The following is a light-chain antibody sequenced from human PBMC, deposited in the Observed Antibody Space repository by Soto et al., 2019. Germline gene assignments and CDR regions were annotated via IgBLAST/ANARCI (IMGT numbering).Light chain of an antibody. CDR2: AAS. CDR3: QLPGT. J-gene: IGKJ3*01. V-gene: IGKV1-39*01. Sequence: DIQMTQSPSSLSASVGDRVTITCRASQSISSYLNWYQQKPGKAPKLLIYAASSLQSGVPSRFSGSGSGTDFTLTISSLQHEDFATYYCQLPGTFGPGTKVDIK. CDR1: QSISSY.